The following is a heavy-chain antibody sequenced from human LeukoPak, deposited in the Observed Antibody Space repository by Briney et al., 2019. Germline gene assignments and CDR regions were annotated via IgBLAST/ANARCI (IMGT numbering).Heavy chain of an antibody. CDR2: TYYRSKWFD. CDR1: GDSVSSNSAA. J-gene: IGHJ4*02. Sequence: SQTLSLTCAISGDSVSSNSAAWNWIRQSPSRGLEWLGRTYYRSKWFDDYALSVKSRIIINPDTSKNQFSLQLNSVTPEDTAVYYCARDATAAGIGRFSYWGQGTLVTVSS. D-gene: IGHD6-13*01. CDR3: ARDATAAGIGRFSY. V-gene: IGHV6-1*01.